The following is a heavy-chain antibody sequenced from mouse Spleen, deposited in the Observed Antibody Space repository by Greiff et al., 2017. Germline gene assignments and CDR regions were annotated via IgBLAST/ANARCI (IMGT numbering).Heavy chain of an antibody. CDR2: ISSGGSYT. Sequence: EVKVVESGGGLVKPGGSLKLSCAASGFTFSSYTMSWVRQTPEKRLEWVATISSGGSYTYYPDSVKGRFTISRDNAKNTLYLQMSSLKSEDTAMYYCARQELRGAWFAYWGQGTLVTVSA. CDR3: ARQELRGAWFAY. D-gene: IGHD1-1*01. CDR1: GFTFSSYT. J-gene: IGHJ3*01. V-gene: IGHV5-6-4*01.